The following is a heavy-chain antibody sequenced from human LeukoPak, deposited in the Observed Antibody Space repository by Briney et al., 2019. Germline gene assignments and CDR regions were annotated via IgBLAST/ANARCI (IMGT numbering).Heavy chain of an antibody. V-gene: IGHV4-31*03. D-gene: IGHD3-22*01. CDR2: IYYSGST. CDR3: ARGTLDYYDSSGYYARHTDY. CDR1: GGSISSGGYY. J-gene: IGHJ4*02. Sequence: SETLSLTCTVSGGSISSGGYYWSWIRQHPGKGLEWIGYIYYSGSTYYNPSLKSRVTISVDTSKNQFSLKLSSVTAADTAVYYCARGTLDYYDSSGYYARHTDYWGQGTLVTVSS.